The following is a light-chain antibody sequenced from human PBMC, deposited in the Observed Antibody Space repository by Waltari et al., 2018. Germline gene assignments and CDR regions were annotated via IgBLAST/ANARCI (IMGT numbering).Light chain of an antibody. CDR2: AAS. CDR3: QQANDFPYN. Sequence: DIQVTQSPSSVSASVGDRVTITCRASQVVANWLAWYQQKPGKAPKLLIYAASSLQSGVPSRFCGSGSGTDFTLTISSLQPEDFATYYCQQANDFPYNFGQGTRLEIK. V-gene: IGKV1-12*02. CDR1: QVVANW. J-gene: IGKJ2*01.